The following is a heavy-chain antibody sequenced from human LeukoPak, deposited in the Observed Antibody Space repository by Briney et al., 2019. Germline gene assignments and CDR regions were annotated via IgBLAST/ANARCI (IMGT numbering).Heavy chain of an antibody. CDR1: GGSISSYC. J-gene: IGHJ4*02. D-gene: IGHD6-19*01. CDR2: IYYSGST. V-gene: IGHV4-59*01. CDR3: ARVIGGYSSGLSFDY. Sequence: KPSETVSLTCTVSGGSISSYCWSWIRQPPGKGLEWIGYIYYSGSTNYNPSLKSRVTISVDTSKNQFSLKLSSVTAADTAVYYCARVIGGYSSGLSFDYWGQGTLVTVSS.